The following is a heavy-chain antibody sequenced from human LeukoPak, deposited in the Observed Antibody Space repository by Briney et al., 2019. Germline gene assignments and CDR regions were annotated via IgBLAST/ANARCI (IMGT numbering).Heavy chain of an antibody. CDR2: IYYSGST. CDR1: GGSISSYY. Sequence: PSETLSLTCTVSGGSISSYYWSWIRQPPGKGLEWIGYIYYSGSTNYNPSLKSRVTISVDTSKNQFSLKLSSVTAADTAVYYCARLSHYDFWSGYRYYYGMDVRGQGTTVTVSS. D-gene: IGHD3-3*01. J-gene: IGHJ6*02. CDR3: ARLSHYDFWSGYRYYYGMDV. V-gene: IGHV4-59*01.